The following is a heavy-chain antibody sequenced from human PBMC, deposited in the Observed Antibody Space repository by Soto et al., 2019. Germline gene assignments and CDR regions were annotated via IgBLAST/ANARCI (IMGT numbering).Heavy chain of an antibody. CDR1: GFTFSTYA. D-gene: IGHD2-15*01. J-gene: IGHJ3*02. V-gene: IGHV3-23*01. CDR2: ISNSGGTI. Sequence: GGSLRLSCAASGFTFSTYAMSWVRQAPGKGLEWVSAISNSGGTIYYADSVQGRFTISRDNSLNTLFLQMHSLRIEDTAIYYCAHPRGFGVFDAYDIWGQGTMVTVSS. CDR3: AHPRGFGVFDAYDI.